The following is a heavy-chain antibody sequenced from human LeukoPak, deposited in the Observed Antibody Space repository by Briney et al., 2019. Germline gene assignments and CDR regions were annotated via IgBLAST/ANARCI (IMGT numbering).Heavy chain of an antibody. J-gene: IGHJ4*02. V-gene: IGHV4-61*02. CDR1: GGSISSGSYY. D-gene: IGHD3-22*01. CDR3: ARVGMDSSGYLHYFDH. Sequence: SETLSPTCTVSGGSISSGSYYWSWIRQPAGKGLEWIGRIYTSGSTNYNPSLKSRVTISVDTSKNQFSLKLSSVTAADTAVYYCARVGMDSSGYLHYFDHWGEKTRDRVSS. CDR2: IYTSGST.